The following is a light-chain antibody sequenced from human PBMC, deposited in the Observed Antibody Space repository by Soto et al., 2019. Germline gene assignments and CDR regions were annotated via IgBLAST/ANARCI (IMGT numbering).Light chain of an antibody. V-gene: IGLV2-8*01. Sequence: QSALTQPPSASGSPGQSVTISCTGTSSDVGGYDYVSWYQQHPGKAPKVIIYEVSKRPSGIPDRFSGSKSGNTASLTVSGLQAEDEADYYCSSYAGSNFWVFGGGTKVTVL. CDR2: EVS. J-gene: IGLJ3*02. CDR1: SSDVGGYDY. CDR3: SSYAGSNFWV.